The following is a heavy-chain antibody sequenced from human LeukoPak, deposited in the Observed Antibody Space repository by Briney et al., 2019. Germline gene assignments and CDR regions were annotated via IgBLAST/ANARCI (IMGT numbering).Heavy chain of an antibody. CDR2: ISYDGSNK. D-gene: IGHD2-2*01. Sequence: GGSLRLSCSASGFTFSTYWMSWVRQAPGKGLEWVAVISYDGSNKYYADSVKGRFTISRDNSKNTLYLQMNSLRAEDTAVYYCASDNTVVPAATHASDYWGQGTLVTVSS. CDR3: ASDNTVVPAATHASDY. V-gene: IGHV3-30-3*01. J-gene: IGHJ4*02. CDR1: GFTFSTYW.